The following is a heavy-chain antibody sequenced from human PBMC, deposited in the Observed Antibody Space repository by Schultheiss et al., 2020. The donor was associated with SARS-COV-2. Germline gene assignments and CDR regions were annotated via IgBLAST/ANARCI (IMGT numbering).Heavy chain of an antibody. J-gene: IGHJ6*03. V-gene: IGHV1-18*01. CDR1: GYTFTSYG. D-gene: IGHD4-17*01. CDR2: ISAYNGNT. CDR3: AREGSHTVTTYYFCYYMDV. Sequence: ASVKVSCKASGYTFTSYGISWVRQAPGQGLEWMGWISAYNGNTNYAQKLQCKVTMTTDTSTSTAYMELRSLRSDDTAVYYCAREGSHTVTTYYFCYYMDVWGIGTGV.